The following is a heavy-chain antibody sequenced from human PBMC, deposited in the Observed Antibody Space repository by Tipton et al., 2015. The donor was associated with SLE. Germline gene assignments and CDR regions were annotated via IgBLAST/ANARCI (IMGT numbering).Heavy chain of an antibody. V-gene: IGHV4-61*01. J-gene: IGHJ3*02. CDR3: ARGTDWGGGAFDI. Sequence: TLSLTCTVSGGSISSGSYYWSWIRQPPGKGLEWIGYIYYSGSTNYNPSLKSRVTISVDTSKNQFSLKLSSVTAADTAVYYCARGTDWGGGAFDIWGQGTMVTVSS. CDR2: IYYSGST. CDR1: GGSISSGSYY. D-gene: IGHD7-27*01.